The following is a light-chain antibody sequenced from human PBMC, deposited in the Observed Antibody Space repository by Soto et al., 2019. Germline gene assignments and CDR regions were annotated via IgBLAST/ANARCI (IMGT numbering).Light chain of an antibody. CDR3: SSYAGANRV. J-gene: IGLJ1*01. CDR2: EVT. Sequence: QSALTQPPSASGSPGQSVTISCTGTSSDVGANNYVSWNQQHPGKAPKLMIYEVTKRPSGVPDRFSGSKSGNTASLTVSGLQAEDEADYYCSSYAGANRVFGTGTKVTVL. V-gene: IGLV2-8*01. CDR1: SSDVGANNY.